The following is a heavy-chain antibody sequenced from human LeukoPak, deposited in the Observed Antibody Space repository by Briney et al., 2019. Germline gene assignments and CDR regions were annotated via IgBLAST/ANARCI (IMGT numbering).Heavy chain of an antibody. D-gene: IGHD2-8*01. CDR1: GFTFSSYG. CDR3: AKWWDIVLMVYAMDAFDI. CDR2: ISGSGGST. J-gene: IGHJ3*02. Sequence: GGSLRLSCAASGFTFSSYGMSWVRQAPGKGLEWVSAISGSGGSTYYADSVKGRFTISRDNSKNTLYLQMNSLRAEDTAVYYCAKWWDIVLMVYAMDAFDIWGQGTMVTVSS. V-gene: IGHV3-23*01.